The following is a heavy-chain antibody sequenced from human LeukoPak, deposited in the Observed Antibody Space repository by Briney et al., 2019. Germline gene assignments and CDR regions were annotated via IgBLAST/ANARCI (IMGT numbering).Heavy chain of an antibody. Sequence: GGSLRLSCAASGFTFSSYMMTWVRQAPGKGLEWVSTISSNGVGTYYADSVKGRFTISRDNSKDTLYLQMSSPRAEDTAVYYCARYCSGSICYSGVDYWGQGTLVPVSS. CDR1: GFTFSSYM. J-gene: IGHJ4*02. CDR3: ARYCSGSICYSGVDY. V-gene: IGHV3-23*01. D-gene: IGHD2-15*01. CDR2: ISSNGVGT.